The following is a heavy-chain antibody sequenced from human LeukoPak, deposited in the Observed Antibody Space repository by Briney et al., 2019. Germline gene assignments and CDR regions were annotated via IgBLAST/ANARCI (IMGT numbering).Heavy chain of an antibody. CDR3: ARNWFDP. J-gene: IGHJ5*02. CDR1: GFAFNTYH. Sequence: PGGSLRLPCGASGFAFNTYHMNWVRQAPGKGLEWASVIYSGGSTYYADSVKGRFTISRDKSKNTVYLQMNSLRFEDTAMYYCARNWFDPWGQGTLVTVSS. CDR2: IYSGGST. V-gene: IGHV3-53*05.